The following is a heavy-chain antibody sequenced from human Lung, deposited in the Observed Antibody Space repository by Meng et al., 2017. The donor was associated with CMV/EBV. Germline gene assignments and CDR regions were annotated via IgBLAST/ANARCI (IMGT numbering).Heavy chain of an antibody. D-gene: IGHD3-9*01. CDR3: ARVHYDISTGYQFDL. J-gene: IGHJ4*02. CDR1: GASVSSYTNY. V-gene: IGHV4-61*03. CDR2: IYYTGST. Sequence: SXTXSFXCTVPGASVSSYTNYWSWIRQSPGKGLEWIGYIYYTGSTKYTPPLKSRVTMSVDTSENHLSLKLSSVTAADTAVYYRARVHYDISTGYQFDLWGQGTLVTVSS.